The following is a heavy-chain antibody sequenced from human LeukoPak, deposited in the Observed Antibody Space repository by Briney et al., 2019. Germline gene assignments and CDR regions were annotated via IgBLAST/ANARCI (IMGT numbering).Heavy chain of an antibody. D-gene: IGHD4-17*01. Sequence: RAGGSLRLSCAASGFTFSSYAMSWVRQAPGKGLEWVSAISGSGGSTYYADSVKGRFTISRDNSKNTLYLQMNSLRAEDTAVYYCAKFGATTVTTQFDYWGQGTLVTVSS. J-gene: IGHJ4*02. CDR3: AKFGATTVTTQFDY. CDR1: GFTFSSYA. V-gene: IGHV3-23*01. CDR2: ISGSGGST.